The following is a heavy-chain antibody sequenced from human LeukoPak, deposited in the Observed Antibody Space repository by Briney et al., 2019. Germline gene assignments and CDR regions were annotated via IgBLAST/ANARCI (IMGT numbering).Heavy chain of an antibody. Sequence: PSETLSLTCAVYGGSFSGYYWSWIRQPAGKGLEWIGRIYTSGSTNYNPSLKSRVAMSVDTSKDQFSLKLSSVTAADTAVYYCARLSADSSSSRGFDYWGQGTQVTVSS. CDR3: ARLSADSSSSRGFDY. D-gene: IGHD2-2*01. CDR1: GGSFSGYY. CDR2: IYTSGST. J-gene: IGHJ4*02. V-gene: IGHV4-59*10.